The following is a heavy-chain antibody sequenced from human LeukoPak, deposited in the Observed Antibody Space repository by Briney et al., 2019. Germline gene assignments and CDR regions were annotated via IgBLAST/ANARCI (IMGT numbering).Heavy chain of an antibody. CDR2: MNEYATTR. Sequence: GGSLRLSCAASGFTFNGFWMHWVRQAPGKGLVWVSDMNEYATTRRYADSVKGRFTISRDNAKNTLYLQMNNLRAEDTAMYFCARGGVQPVDYWGQGTLVIVSS. J-gene: IGHJ4*02. CDR1: GFTFNGFW. D-gene: IGHD3-10*01. CDR3: ARGGVQPVDY. V-gene: IGHV3-74*01.